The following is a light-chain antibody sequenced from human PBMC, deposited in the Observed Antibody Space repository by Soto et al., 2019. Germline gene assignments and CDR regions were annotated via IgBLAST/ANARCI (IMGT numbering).Light chain of an antibody. CDR3: QQNNRYSWT. J-gene: IGKJ1*01. Sequence: DIRVTQYPSKLSAAGVDAVTCTSRASQSISSWLAWYQQKPGKAPRLLIYKASNLESGVPSRFRGSGSETEFTLTISSLKPDDIATYYCQQNNRYSWTFGQGTKVDIK. V-gene: IGKV1-5*03. CDR2: KAS. CDR1: QSISSW.